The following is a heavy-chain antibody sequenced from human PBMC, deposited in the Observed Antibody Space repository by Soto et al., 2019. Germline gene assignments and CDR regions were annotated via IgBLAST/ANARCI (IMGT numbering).Heavy chain of an antibody. D-gene: IGHD2-15*01. CDR3: AGAARRYNWFDP. CDR1: GGSISSGGYY. J-gene: IGHJ5*02. Sequence: QVQLQESGPGLVKPSQTLSLTCTVSGGSISSGGYYWSWIRQHPRKGLEWIGYIYYSGSTYYNPSLRSRVTISVDTSKNQFSLKLSSVTAADTAVYYCAGAARRYNWFDPWGQGTLVTVSS. V-gene: IGHV4-31*03. CDR2: IYYSGST.